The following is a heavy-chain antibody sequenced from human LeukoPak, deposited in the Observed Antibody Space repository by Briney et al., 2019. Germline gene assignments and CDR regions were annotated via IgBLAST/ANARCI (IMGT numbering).Heavy chain of an antibody. CDR3: ARDPAGHGRYFDY. D-gene: IGHD1-14*01. CDR1: GGSSNNYF. Sequence: SETLSLTCTVSGGSSNNYFCSWIRQSAGGGLELIGRIHSSGSTYYNPSLKSRVSMPVDTANNKFSLRLNSVTAADTAVYYCARDPAGHGRYFDYWGQGALVTVSS. J-gene: IGHJ4*02. V-gene: IGHV4-4*07. CDR2: IHSSGST.